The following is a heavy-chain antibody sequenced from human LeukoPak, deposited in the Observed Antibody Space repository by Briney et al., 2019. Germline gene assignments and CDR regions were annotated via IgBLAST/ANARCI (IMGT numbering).Heavy chain of an antibody. J-gene: IGHJ4*02. CDR3: ARDGYYYGSGSSNFDY. CDR1: GYTFTGYY. D-gene: IGHD3-10*01. Sequence: GASVKVSCKASGYTFTGYYMHWVRQAPGQGLEWMGWINPNSGGTNYAQKFQGRVTMTRDTSISTAYMELSRLRSDDTAVYYCARDGYYYGSGSSNFDYWGQGTLVTVSS. V-gene: IGHV1-2*02. CDR2: INPNSGGT.